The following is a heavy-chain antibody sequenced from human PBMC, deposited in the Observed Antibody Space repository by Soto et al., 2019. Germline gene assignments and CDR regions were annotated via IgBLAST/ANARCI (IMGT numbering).Heavy chain of an antibody. CDR2: IKQDGSEK. Sequence: PGRSMRLSCAASGFTFSSYWMRWVRQAPKKGLEWVANIKQDGSEKYYVDSVKGRFTISRDNAKNSLYLQMNSLRAEDTAVYYCARSYYHFWSGFGYMDVWGKGTTVTVSS. CDR3: ARSYYHFWSGFGYMDV. D-gene: IGHD3-3*01. V-gene: IGHV3-7*01. CDR1: GFTFSSYW. J-gene: IGHJ6*03.